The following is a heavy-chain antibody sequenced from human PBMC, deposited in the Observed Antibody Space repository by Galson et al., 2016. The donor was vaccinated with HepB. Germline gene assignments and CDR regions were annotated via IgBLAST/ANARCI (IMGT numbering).Heavy chain of an antibody. Sequence: SLRLSCAAPGFTFSNAWMSWVRQAPGKGLEWVGRIKSITDGGTTDYAAPVKGRFTIPRDDSKNTLYLQMNSLKTEDTAAYYCTTRWFDPWGQGTLVTVSS. CDR1: GFTFSNAW. CDR3: TTRWFDP. V-gene: IGHV3-15*01. CDR2: IKSITDGGTT. J-gene: IGHJ5*02.